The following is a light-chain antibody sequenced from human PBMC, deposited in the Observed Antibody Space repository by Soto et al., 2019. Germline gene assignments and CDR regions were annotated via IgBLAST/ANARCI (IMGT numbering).Light chain of an antibody. J-gene: IGKJ1*01. CDR1: QDISNY. Sequence: DIQMTQSPSSLSASVGDRVTITCQASQDISNYLNWYQQKPGKAPKLLIYKASSLESGAPSRFRGSGSGTEFTLTISSLQPDDFASYYCQQYSTYSRTFGQGTKVDI. V-gene: IGKV1-5*03. CDR2: KAS. CDR3: QQYSTYSRT.